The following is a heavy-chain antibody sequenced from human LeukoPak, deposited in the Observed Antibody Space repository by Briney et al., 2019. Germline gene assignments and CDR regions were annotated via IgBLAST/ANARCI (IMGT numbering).Heavy chain of an antibody. CDR3: ARDGDTAMYYFDY. V-gene: IGHV1-69*04. CDR1: GGTFSSYT. Sequence: ASVKVSCKASGGTFSSYTISWVRQAPGQGLEWMGRIISILGIANYAQKFQGRVTITADKSTSTAYMELSSLRSEDTAVYYCARDGDTAMYYFDYWGQGTLVTVSS. CDR2: IISILGIA. J-gene: IGHJ4*02. D-gene: IGHD5-18*01.